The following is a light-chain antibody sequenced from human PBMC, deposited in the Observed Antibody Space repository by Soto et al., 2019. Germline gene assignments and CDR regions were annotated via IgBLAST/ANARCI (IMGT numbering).Light chain of an antibody. V-gene: IGLV2-11*01. CDR3: CSYGGSSTWR. Sequence: QSALTQPRSVSGSPGQSVTISCTGTSSDVGTYNYVSWYQQYPGKAPKVMICDVNKRPSGVPDRFSGSKSGNTASLTISGLQAEDEADYYCCSYGGSSTWRFGGGTKLTVL. J-gene: IGLJ3*02. CDR1: SSDVGTYNY. CDR2: DVN.